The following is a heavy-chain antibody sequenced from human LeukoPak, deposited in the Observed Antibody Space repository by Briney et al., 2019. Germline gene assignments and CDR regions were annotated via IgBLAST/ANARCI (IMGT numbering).Heavy chain of an antibody. CDR1: GFTFSSYA. Sequence: GGSLRLSCAASGFTFSSYAMHWVRQAPGKGLEWVAVISYDGSNKYYADPVKGRFTISRDNSKNTLYLQMNSLRAEDTAVYYCAKVVVVGATHLDYWGQGTLVTVSS. V-gene: IGHV3-30-3*01. CDR2: ISYDGSNK. D-gene: IGHD1-26*01. J-gene: IGHJ4*02. CDR3: AKVVVVGATHLDY.